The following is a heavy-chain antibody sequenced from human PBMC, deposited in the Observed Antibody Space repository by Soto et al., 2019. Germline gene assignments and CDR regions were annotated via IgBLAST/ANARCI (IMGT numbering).Heavy chain of an antibody. CDR1: GFTVSTYG. CDR2: ISRDGGTK. D-gene: IGHD2-8*02. V-gene: IGHV3-30*03. J-gene: IGHJ4*02. Sequence: QVQLVESGGGVVQPGRSLRLSCAVSGFTVSTYGMHWVRQAPGKGLVWVAAISRDGGTKYYADSVKGRFTISRDNSRNTLFLEMNSLRGDDMAVYYCTGEVASGYWGQGTLVTVSS. CDR3: TGEVASGY.